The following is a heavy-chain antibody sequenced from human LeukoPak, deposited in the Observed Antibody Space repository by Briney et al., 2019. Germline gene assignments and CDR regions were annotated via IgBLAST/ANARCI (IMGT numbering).Heavy chain of an antibody. D-gene: IGHD3-10*02. CDR2: ISYDGSNK. V-gene: IGHV3-30*03. CDR1: GFTFSSYG. J-gene: IGHJ4*02. CDR3: ARVYLRSSSPGGY. Sequence: PGGSLRLSCAASGFTFSSYGMHWVRQAPGKGLEWVAVISYDGSNKYYADSVKGRFTISRDNSKNTLYLQMNSLRAEDTAVYYCARVYLRSSSPGGYWGQGTLVTVSS.